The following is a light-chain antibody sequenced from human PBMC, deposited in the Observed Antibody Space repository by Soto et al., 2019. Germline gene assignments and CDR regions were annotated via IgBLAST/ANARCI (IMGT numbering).Light chain of an antibody. Sequence: EILMTQSPATLSVSPGERATLSCRASQSVSSDLAWYQQKPGQAPRLLMYAVSTRPTGIPARFSGSGSGTEFTLTISSLQSEDFAVYYCQQDNNWPRTFGQGTKVDIK. CDR2: AVS. J-gene: IGKJ1*01. CDR1: QSVSSD. V-gene: IGKV3-15*01. CDR3: QQDNNWPRT.